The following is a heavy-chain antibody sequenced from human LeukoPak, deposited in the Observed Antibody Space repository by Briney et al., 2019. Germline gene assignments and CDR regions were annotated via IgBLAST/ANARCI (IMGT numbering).Heavy chain of an antibody. Sequence: PGRSLRLSCAASGFTFSSYAMHWVRQAPGKGLEWVAVISYDGSNKYYADSVKGRFTISRDNSKNTLYLQMNSLRAEDTAVYYCAGRAGDWFHFDYWGQGTLVTVSS. J-gene: IGHJ4*02. CDR3: AGRAGDWFHFDY. V-gene: IGHV3-30*04. CDR2: ISYDGSNK. D-gene: IGHD7-27*01. CDR1: GFTFSSYA.